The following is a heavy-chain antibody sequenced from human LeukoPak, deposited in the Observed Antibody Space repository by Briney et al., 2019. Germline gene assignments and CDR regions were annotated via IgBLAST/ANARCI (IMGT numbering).Heavy chain of an antibody. D-gene: IGHD2-21*01. CDR2: INPSGGST. CDR3: ARGHIDY. CDR1: GYTFTTYY. V-gene: IGHV1-46*03. Sequence: ASVKVSCKASGYTFTTYYMHWVRQAPGQGLEWMGVINPSGGSTSYAQRFQGRVTMTRDTSTSTIYMELSSLRSEDTALYYCARGHIDYWGQGTLVTVSS. J-gene: IGHJ4*02.